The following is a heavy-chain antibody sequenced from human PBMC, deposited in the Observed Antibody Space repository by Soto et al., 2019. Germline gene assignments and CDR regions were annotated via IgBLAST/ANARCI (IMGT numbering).Heavy chain of an antibody. V-gene: IGHV1-8*01. Sequence: QVQLVQSGAEVKKPRASVKVSCKTSVYNFTSYDINWVRKATGQGLEWMGWMNPNSGNTGYAQKFQGRVTMTRNTSISTAYMELSSLRSEDTAVYYCAREHSSSWRFDYWGQGTLVTVSS. CDR3: AREHSSSWRFDY. J-gene: IGHJ4*02. D-gene: IGHD6-13*01. CDR2: MNPNSGNT. CDR1: VYNFTSYD.